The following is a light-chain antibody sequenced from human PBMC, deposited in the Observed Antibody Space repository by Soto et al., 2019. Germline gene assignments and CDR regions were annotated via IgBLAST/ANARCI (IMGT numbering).Light chain of an antibody. CDR2: NDG. V-gene: IGLV3-21*04. CDR3: QVWGSNADPYVL. Sequence: SYELTQPPSVSVAPGKTARITCGGNNIGGKSVHWYQLKPGHAPVLIIYNDGDRPSGIPERFSGSNSGNTATLTVSWVEAGDEADYYCQVWGSNADPYVLFGGGTKLTVL. CDR1: NIGGKS. J-gene: IGLJ2*01.